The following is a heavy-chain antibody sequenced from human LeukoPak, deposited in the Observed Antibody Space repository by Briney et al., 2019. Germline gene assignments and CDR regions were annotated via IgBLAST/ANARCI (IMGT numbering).Heavy chain of an antibody. CDR2: IKPDGSEK. J-gene: IGHJ5*02. CDR3: VPAP. V-gene: IGHV3-7*02. Sequence: GGSLRLSCAASGFTFSRYWMSWVRQAPGKGLEWVANIKPDGSEKYYVDSVKGRLTISRDNAKNLLYLQMNSLRVEDTAVYYCVPAPWGQGTLVTVSS. CDR1: GFTFSRYW.